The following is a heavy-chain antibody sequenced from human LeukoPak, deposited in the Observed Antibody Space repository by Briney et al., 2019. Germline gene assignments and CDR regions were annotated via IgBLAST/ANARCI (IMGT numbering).Heavy chain of an antibody. V-gene: IGHV4-59*01. CDR1: GGSISSYY. CDR2: IYYSGST. Sequence: SETLSLTCTVSGGSISSYYWSWIRQPPGKGLEWIGYIYYSGSTNYNPSLKSRVTISVDTSKNQFSLKLSSVTAADTAVYYCSGWYLDAIDIWGQGTMVTVSS. D-gene: IGHD6-19*01. J-gene: IGHJ3*02. CDR3: SGWYLDAIDI.